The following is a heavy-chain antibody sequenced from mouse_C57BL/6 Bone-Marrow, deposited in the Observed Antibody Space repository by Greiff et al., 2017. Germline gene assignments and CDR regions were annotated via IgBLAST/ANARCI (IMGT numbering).Heavy chain of an antibody. CDR2: INPSTGGT. CDR3: ARGGNYGKDWFAY. Sequence: VQLQQSGPELVKPGASVKISCKASGYSFTGYYMNWVKQSPETSLEWIGEINPSTGGTTYNQKFKAKATLTVDKSSSTAYMQLKSLTSEDSAVYYCARGGNYGKDWFAYWGQGTLVTVSA. D-gene: IGHD2-1*01. J-gene: IGHJ3*01. V-gene: IGHV1-42*01. CDR1: GYSFTGYY.